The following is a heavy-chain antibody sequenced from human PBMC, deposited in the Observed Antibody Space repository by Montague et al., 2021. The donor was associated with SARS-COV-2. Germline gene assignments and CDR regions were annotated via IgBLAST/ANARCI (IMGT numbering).Heavy chain of an antibody. D-gene: IGHD6-19*01. Sequence: SLRLSCAASGFTFSIYSMNWVRQAPGKGLEWVAYISSSRSYIYYADSVKGRFTISRDNAKNTLYLQMNSLRAEDTAVYYCARNLGSGWAFFDYWGQGTLVTVSS. J-gene: IGHJ4*02. CDR1: GFTFSIYS. V-gene: IGHV3-21*01. CDR3: ARNLGSGWAFFDY. CDR2: ISSSRSYI.